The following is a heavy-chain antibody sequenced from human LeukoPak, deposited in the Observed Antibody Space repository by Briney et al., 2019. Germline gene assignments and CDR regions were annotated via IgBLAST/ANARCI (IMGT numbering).Heavy chain of an antibody. Sequence: GSLRLSCVASGFTFNSYNMNWVRQAPGKGLEWVSSISSSSTYIYYAGSVKGRFTISRDNAENSLYLQMNSLRAEDTAVYYCTRGYYYGLDVWGKGTTVTVSS. J-gene: IGHJ6*04. CDR1: GFTFNSYN. D-gene: IGHD3-10*01. V-gene: IGHV3-21*01. CDR2: ISSSSTYI. CDR3: TRGYYYGLDV.